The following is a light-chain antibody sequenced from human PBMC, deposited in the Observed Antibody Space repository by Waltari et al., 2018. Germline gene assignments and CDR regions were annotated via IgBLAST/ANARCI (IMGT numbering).Light chain of an antibody. J-gene: IGKJ1*01. CDR1: ETVNSD. Sequence: EIQMTQSPSSLSASIADRVIITCRASETVNSDLNWFQQKAGKAPSLLIYGATTLESGVPSRFSGSGSGTEFTLTISSLQPEDFATYICQQSYSNPPWTFGQGTKVEVK. CDR2: GAT. CDR3: QQSYSNPPWT. V-gene: IGKV1-39*01.